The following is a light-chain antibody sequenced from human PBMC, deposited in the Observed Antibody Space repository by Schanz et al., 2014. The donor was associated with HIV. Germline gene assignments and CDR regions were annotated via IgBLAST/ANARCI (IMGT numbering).Light chain of an antibody. CDR2: GSS. CDR3: QQYGSSPIT. J-gene: IGKJ5*01. V-gene: IGKV3-20*01. CDR1: QSVSSSY. Sequence: EIVLTQSPGSLSLSPGGRATLSCGASQSVSSSYLAWYQQKPGQAPRLLIYGSSIRATGIPARFSGSGSGTDFNLTISRLAPADFAVYYCQQYGSSPITFGQGTRLEIK.